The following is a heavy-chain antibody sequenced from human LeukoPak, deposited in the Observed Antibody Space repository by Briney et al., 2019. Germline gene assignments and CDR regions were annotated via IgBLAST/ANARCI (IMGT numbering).Heavy chain of an antibody. CDR3: ARDYYYGSGSYWHYYYYGMDV. V-gene: IGHV4-4*07. CDR2: IYTSGST. Sequence: SETLSLACTVSGGSISSYYWSWIRQPAGKGLEWIGRIYTSGSTNYNPSLKSRVTMSVDTSKNQFSLKLSSVTAADTAVYYCARDYYYGSGSYWHYYYYGMDVWGQGTTVTVSS. D-gene: IGHD3-10*01. CDR1: GGSISSYY. J-gene: IGHJ6*02.